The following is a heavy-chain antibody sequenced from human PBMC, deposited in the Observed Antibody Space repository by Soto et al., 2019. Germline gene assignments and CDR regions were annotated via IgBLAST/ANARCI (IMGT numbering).Heavy chain of an antibody. J-gene: IGHJ5*02. Sequence: GESLKIARKASGYDFTTNWIAWVRQTPGKGLEWMGIIYPSDSDTRYSPSFEGQVTFSADKSISTAYLQWSSLRASDSAMYYCARLTSMADFVGDWFDPWGQGTLVTVSS. D-gene: IGHD6-6*01. V-gene: IGHV5-51*01. CDR1: GYDFTTNW. CDR3: ARLTSMADFVGDWFDP. CDR2: IYPSDSDT.